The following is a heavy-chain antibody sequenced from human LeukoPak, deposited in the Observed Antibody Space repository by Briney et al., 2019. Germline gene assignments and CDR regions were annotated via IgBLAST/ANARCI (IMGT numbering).Heavy chain of an antibody. V-gene: IGHV4-59*08. J-gene: IGHJ4*02. Sequence: SETLSLTCTVSGGSISSYYWSWIRQPPGKGLEWIGYIYYSGSTHYNPSLKSRVTISVDTSKNQFSLKLSSVTAADTAVYYCAGGATYYDFDYWGQGTLVTVSS. CDR3: AGGATYYDFDY. D-gene: IGHD3-22*01. CDR2: IYYSGST. CDR1: GGSISSYY.